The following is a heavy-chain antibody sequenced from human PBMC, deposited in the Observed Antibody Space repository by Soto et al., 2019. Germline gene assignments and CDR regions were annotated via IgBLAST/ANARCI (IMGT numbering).Heavy chain of an antibody. V-gene: IGHV4-39*01. CDR1: AGSIGDDTYY. CDR2: IYYSGTS. Sequence: QLQLQESGPGLVKPSETLSLTGTVSAGSIGDDTYYRGWIRRAPGKGLEWFGNIYYSGTSSYNPRLESPATMSVDTAKIQLSRRLMSVTATDKAVYYCARLQCPGPGCFPLDPWGHGTLVTVSS. CDR3: ARLQCPGPGCFPLDP. D-gene: IGHD2-8*02. J-gene: IGHJ5*02.